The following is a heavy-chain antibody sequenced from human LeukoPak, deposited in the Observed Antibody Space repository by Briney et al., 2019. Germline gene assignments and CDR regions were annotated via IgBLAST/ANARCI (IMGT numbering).Heavy chain of an antibody. J-gene: IGHJ4*02. CDR1: GYSISSGYY. CDR2: IYHSGST. CDR3: AREYYDILTGSHYYFDY. Sequence: PSETLSLTCTVSGYSISSGYYWGWIRQPPGKGLEWIGSIYHSGSTYYNPSLKSRVTISVDTSKNRFSLKLSSVTAADTAVYYCAREYYDILTGSHYYFDYWGQGTLVTVSS. D-gene: IGHD3-9*01. V-gene: IGHV4-38-2*02.